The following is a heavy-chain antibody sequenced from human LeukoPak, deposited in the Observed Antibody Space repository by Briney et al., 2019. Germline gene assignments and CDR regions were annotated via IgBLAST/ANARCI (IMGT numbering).Heavy chain of an antibody. D-gene: IGHD3-10*01. Sequence: AGGSLRLSCAASGFTFSDYSMNWVRQAPGKGLEWVSSISSSKSYIYYTDSVKGRFTISRDNAKTSLYLQMDSLRAEDTAVYYCARDQYYGSGSYYYTDYWGQGTLVTVSS. CDR1: GFTFSDYS. J-gene: IGHJ4*02. CDR3: ARDQYYGSGSYYYTDY. CDR2: ISSSKSYI. V-gene: IGHV3-21*01.